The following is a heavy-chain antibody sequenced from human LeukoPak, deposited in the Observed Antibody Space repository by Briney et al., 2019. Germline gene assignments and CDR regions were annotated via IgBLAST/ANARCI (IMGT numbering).Heavy chain of an antibody. CDR2: IDKGGNTI. CDR1: GFTLSTAS. CDR3: ARCGDYLYYMDV. Sequence: GGSLRLSCVVSGFTLSTASMNWVRQAPGKGLEWISHIDKGGNTIYYAASVKGRFTISRDNAKNSLYLQMNSLRAEDTAVYYCARCGDYLYYMDVWGKGTTVTVSS. V-gene: IGHV3-48*04. J-gene: IGHJ6*03. D-gene: IGHD4-17*01.